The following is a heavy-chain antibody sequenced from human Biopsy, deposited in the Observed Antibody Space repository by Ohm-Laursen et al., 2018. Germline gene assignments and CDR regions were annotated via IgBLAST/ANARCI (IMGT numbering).Heavy chain of an antibody. D-gene: IGHD3-22*01. J-gene: IGHJ4*02. Sequence: SLRLSCTASGFTFSIYGMHWVRQAPGKGLEWVAVIWYDGSNKYYADSVKGRFTISRDDPKNTLYLQMNSLRAEDTAVYYCAREGDDSSGYTPHYFDYGGQGTLVTVSS. CDR2: IWYDGSNK. CDR3: AREGDDSSGYTPHYFDY. V-gene: IGHV3-33*01. CDR1: GFTFSIYG.